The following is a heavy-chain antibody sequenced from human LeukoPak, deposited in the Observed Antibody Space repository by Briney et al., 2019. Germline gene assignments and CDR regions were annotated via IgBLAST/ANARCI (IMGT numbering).Heavy chain of an antibody. Sequence: GGSLRLSCAASGFTFSSYAMSWLRQAPGKGLEWVSAISGSGGSTYYADSVKGRFTISRDNSKNTLYLQMNSLRAEDTAVYYCAKDLGRCSGGSCCSGSLDYWGQGTLVTVSS. D-gene: IGHD2-15*01. CDR2: ISGSGGST. CDR3: AKDLGRCSGGSCCSGSLDY. V-gene: IGHV3-23*01. J-gene: IGHJ4*02. CDR1: GFTFSSYA.